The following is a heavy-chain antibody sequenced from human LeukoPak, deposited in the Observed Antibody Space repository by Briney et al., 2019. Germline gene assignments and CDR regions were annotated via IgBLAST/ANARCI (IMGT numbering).Heavy chain of an antibody. J-gene: IGHJ4*02. D-gene: IGHD3-22*01. CDR1: GFTFSSYG. V-gene: IGHV3-30*02. CDR2: IRYDGSNK. CDR3: AKESYYYDSSGYPLRD. Sequence: PGGSLRLSCAASGFTFSSYGMHWVRQAPGKGLEWVAFIRYDGSNKYYADSVKGRFTISRDNSKNTLYLQMNSLRAEDTAVYYCAKESYYYDSSGYPLRDWGQGTLVTVSS.